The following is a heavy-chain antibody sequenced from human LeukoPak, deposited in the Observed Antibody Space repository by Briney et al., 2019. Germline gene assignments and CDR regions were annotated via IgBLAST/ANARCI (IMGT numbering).Heavy chain of an antibody. CDR2: IKQDASER. Sequence: GGSLRLSCAGSGFGFSGYWVSWVRQVPGKGLEWVANIKQDASERYYVDSVRGRFTISRDNTRNSQYLQMNSLRVEDTAMYYCATDGGPFDHWGQGILVTVSS. CDR1: GFGFSGYW. J-gene: IGHJ4*02. D-gene: IGHD3-3*01. V-gene: IGHV3-7*01. CDR3: ATDGGPFDH.